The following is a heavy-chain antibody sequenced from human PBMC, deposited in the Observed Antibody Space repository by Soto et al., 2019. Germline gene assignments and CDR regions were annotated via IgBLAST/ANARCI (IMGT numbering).Heavy chain of an antibody. CDR1: GFTFSSYS. V-gene: IGHV3-21*01. CDR3: ASAGIADTRYYYYGLDV. Sequence: PGGSLRLSCAASGFTFSSYSMNWVRQAPGKGLEWVSSISSSSSYIYYADSVKGRFTISRDNAKNSLYLQMNSLRAEDTAVYYCASAGIADTRYYYYGLDVWGQGTTVTGLL. J-gene: IGHJ6*02. CDR2: ISSSSSYI. D-gene: IGHD6-13*01.